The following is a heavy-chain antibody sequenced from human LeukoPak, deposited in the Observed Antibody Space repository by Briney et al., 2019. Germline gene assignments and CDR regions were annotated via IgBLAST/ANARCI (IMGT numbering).Heavy chain of an antibody. CDR1: GGSISSYY. J-gene: IGHJ4*02. Sequence: SETLSLTCTVSGGSISSYYWSWIRQPPGKGLEWIGEINHSGSTNYNPSLKSRVTISVDTSKNQFSLKLSSVTAADTAVYYCARGSPKVVVVAATTFDYWGQGTLVTVSS. CDR3: ARGSPKVVVVAATTFDY. V-gene: IGHV4-34*01. CDR2: INHSGST. D-gene: IGHD2-15*01.